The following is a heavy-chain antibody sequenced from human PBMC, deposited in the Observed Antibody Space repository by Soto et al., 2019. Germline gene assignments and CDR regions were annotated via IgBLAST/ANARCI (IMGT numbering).Heavy chain of an antibody. J-gene: IGHJ4*02. Sequence: QVQLVQSGAEVKKPGSSVKVSCKASGGTFTNYTISWVRQAPGQRLEWMGWIDTASGKSKYSEIFQGRVTITGDTSATTAYMELSSLRFEDTAVYYCAMSRGWWSFDYWGQGTLITVSS. CDR3: AMSRGWWSFDY. D-gene: IGHD6-19*01. CDR1: GGTFTNYT. V-gene: IGHV1-3*04. CDR2: IDTASGKS.